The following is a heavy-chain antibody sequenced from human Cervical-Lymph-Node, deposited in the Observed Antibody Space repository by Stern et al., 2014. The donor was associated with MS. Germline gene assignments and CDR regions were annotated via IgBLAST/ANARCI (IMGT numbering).Heavy chain of an antibody. CDR2: ISSSSSYI. V-gene: IGHV3-21*01. CDR1: GFIFSHYS. CDR3: VREEEEGASFDC. D-gene: IGHD1-26*01. J-gene: IGHJ4*02. Sequence: VQLVESGGGLVKPGGSLRLSCAASGFIFSHYSMNWVRQAPGKGLEWLSSISSSSSYIQYADSVKGRFTISRDNAKSSLYLQMDGLRVEDTALYYCVREEEEGASFDCWGQGTLVTVSS.